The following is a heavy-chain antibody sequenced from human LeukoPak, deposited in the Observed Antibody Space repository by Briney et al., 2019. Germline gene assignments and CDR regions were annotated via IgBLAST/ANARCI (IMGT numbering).Heavy chain of an antibody. J-gene: IGHJ3*02. CDR1: GFTFNNNA. Sequence: GGSLRLSCAASGFTFNNNAMNWVRQAPGKGLEWVAVISYDGSNKYYADSVKGRFTISRDTSKNTLYLQMNSLRAEDTAVYFCARDILEWFYRGDGFDIWGQGTMVTVSS. CDR2: ISYDGSNK. D-gene: IGHD3-3*01. V-gene: IGHV3-30*04. CDR3: ARDILEWFYRGDGFDI.